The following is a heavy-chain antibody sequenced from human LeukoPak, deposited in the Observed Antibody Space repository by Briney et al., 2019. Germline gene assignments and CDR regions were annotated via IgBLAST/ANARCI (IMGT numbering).Heavy chain of an antibody. J-gene: IGHJ5*02. CDR1: GLTVSNNY. CDR2: IFADGST. V-gene: IGHV3-66*01. CDR3: ARDFGNYCSGGSCYGWFDP. Sequence: GGSLRLSCAASGLTVSNNYMGWVRQAPGKGLDWVSLIFADGSTYYADSVKGRFTISRDNSKNILYLHMTSLRAEDTAVYYCARDFGNYCSGGSCYGWFDPWGQGTLVTVSS. D-gene: IGHD2-15*01.